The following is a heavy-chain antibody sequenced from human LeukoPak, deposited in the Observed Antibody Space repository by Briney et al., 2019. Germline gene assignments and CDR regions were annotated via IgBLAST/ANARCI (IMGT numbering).Heavy chain of an antibody. Sequence: GGSLRLSCAASGLTFSSYWMHWVRQAPGKGLVWVSRIHSDGSSTTYADSVKGRFTISRDNAKNTLYLQMNSLRAEDTAVYYCARGGAFCAGDCYQIDYWGQGTLVIVSS. D-gene: IGHD2-21*02. V-gene: IGHV3-74*01. CDR1: GLTFSSYW. CDR3: ARGGAFCAGDCYQIDY. CDR2: IHSDGSST. J-gene: IGHJ4*02.